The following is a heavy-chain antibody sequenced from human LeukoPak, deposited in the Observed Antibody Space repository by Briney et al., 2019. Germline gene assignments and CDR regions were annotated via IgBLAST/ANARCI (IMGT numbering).Heavy chain of an antibody. V-gene: IGHV1-2*02. CDR2: INPNSGGT. D-gene: IGHD3-10*01. J-gene: IGHJ4*02. Sequence: GASVKVSCKASGYTFTCYYIHWVRQAPGQGLEWMGWINPNSGGTKYAQKFQGRVTMTRDTSISTAYMELSGLRSDDTAMYYCARDQAIGVFDYWGQGTLVTVSA. CDR3: ARDQAIGVFDY. CDR1: GYTFTCYY.